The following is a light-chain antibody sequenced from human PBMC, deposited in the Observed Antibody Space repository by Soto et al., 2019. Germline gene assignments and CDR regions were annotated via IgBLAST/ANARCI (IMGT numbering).Light chain of an antibody. CDR2: DAS. J-gene: IGKJ2*01. V-gene: IGKV3-11*01. CDR1: QSVSSY. Sequence: EIVLTQSPATLSLSPGERATLSCRASQSVSSYLAWYQQKPGQAPRLLIYDASNRATGIPPRFSGSGSGTDFTLTICSLEPEDFAVYYCQQRSNWPTFGQGTKLEIK. CDR3: QQRSNWPT.